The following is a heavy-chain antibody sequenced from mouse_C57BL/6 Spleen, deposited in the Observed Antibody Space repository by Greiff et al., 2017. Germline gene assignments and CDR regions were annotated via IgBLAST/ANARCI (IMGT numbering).Heavy chain of an antibody. Sequence: DVKLVESGGGLVKPGGSLKLSCAASGFTFSSYAMSWVRQTPEKRLEWVATISDGGSYTYYPDNVKGRFTISRDNAKNNLYLQMSHLKSEDTAMYYCARDGDNNYVRYFDVWGTGTTVTVAS. D-gene: IGHD1-3*01. CDR3: ARDGDNNYVRYFDV. CDR2: ISDGGSYT. J-gene: IGHJ1*03. CDR1: GFTFSSYA. V-gene: IGHV5-4*01.